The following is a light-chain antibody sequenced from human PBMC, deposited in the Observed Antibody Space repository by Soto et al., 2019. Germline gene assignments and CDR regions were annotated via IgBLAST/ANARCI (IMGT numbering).Light chain of an antibody. V-gene: IGLV2-14*01. CDR3: SSLTTSFTYV. Sequence: QSALTQPASVSGSPGQSITISCTGTSSDVGAYNRVSWYQQHSGKAPKLMIYEVSNRPSGVSNRFSGSKSGNTASLTISGLQAEDEADYYCSSLTTSFTYVFGTGTKLTVL. J-gene: IGLJ1*01. CDR2: EVS. CDR1: SSDVGAYNR.